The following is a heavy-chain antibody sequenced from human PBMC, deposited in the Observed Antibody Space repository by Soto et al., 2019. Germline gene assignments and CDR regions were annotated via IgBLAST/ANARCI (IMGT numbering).Heavy chain of an antibody. CDR2: ISYDGSNK. Sequence: QVQLVESGGGVVQPGRSLRLSCAASGFTFSSYGMHWVRQAPGKGLEWVAVISYDGSNKYYADSVKGRFTISRDNSKNTLYLQMTSLRAEDKAVYYCAKVYDAHYYDYYGMDVGGQGTTVTVSS. CDR1: GFTFSSYG. CDR3: AKVYDAHYYDYYGMDV. D-gene: IGHD1-20*01. J-gene: IGHJ6*02. V-gene: IGHV3-30*18.